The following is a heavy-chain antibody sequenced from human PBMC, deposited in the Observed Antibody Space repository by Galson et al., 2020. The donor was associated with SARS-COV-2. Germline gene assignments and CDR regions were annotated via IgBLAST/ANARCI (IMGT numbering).Heavy chain of an antibody. CDR2: IFYSGSA. D-gene: IGHD3-10*02. J-gene: IGHJ5*02. V-gene: IGHV4-39*07. CDR3: ARDLEPSLVFMFFDP. CDR1: GGSVNSASYY. Sequence: ASETLSLTCTVSGGSVNSASYYWGWIRQTPGKGLEWIGSIFYSGSAYLNPSLKSRVTISIDTSKNQFSLKLNSVTAADTAVYFCARDLEPSLVFMFFDPWGQGIMVTVSS.